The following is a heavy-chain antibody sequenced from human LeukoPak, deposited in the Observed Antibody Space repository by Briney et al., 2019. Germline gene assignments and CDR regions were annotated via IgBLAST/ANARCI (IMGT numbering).Heavy chain of an antibody. Sequence: KPGGSLRLSCAASGFTFSSYSMNWVRQAPGKGLEWVSSISSSSSYIYYADSVKGRFTISRDNSKNTLYLQMNSLRAEDTAVYYCARVNSSSSLALDYWGQGTLVTVSS. CDR2: ISSSSSYI. V-gene: IGHV3-21*01. J-gene: IGHJ4*02. D-gene: IGHD6-6*01. CDR1: GFTFSSYS. CDR3: ARVNSSSSLALDY.